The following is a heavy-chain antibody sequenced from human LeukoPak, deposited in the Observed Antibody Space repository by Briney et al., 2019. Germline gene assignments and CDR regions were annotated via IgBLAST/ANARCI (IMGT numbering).Heavy chain of an antibody. Sequence: PSETLSLTCTVSCGSISSSSYYWGWIHQPPGKGLEWIGSIHYSGSTNYNPSLKSRVTISVDTSKNQFSLKLSSVTAADTAVYYCARGYCSGGSCYSYYYYNYMDVWGKGTTVTVSS. CDR1: CGSISSSSYY. D-gene: IGHD2-15*01. J-gene: IGHJ6*03. CDR2: IHYSGST. V-gene: IGHV4-39*07. CDR3: ARGYCSGGSCYSYYYYNYMDV.